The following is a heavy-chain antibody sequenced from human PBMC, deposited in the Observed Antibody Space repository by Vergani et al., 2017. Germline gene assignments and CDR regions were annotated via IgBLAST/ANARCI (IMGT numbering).Heavy chain of an antibody. D-gene: IGHD2-2*01. J-gene: IGHJ6*02. CDR1: GFTFSSHA. CDR2: IKNTGDST. Sequence: EVQLLQSEGAVVQPGGSLRLSCVASGFTFSSHAMSWVRQGHGQGLEWVSSIKNTGDSTHYADSVKGRFTISRDNSKNTLYLQMNSLRADDTAVYYCAIGFYGSSTSCYEGRGYYYGMGVWGQGTTVTFSS. V-gene: IGHV3-23*01. CDR3: AIGFYGSSTSCYEGRGYYYGMGV.